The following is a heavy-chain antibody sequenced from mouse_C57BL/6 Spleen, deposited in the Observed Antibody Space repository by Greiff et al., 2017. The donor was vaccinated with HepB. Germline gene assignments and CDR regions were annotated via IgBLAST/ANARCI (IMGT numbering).Heavy chain of an antibody. CDR1: GYTFTSYG. D-gene: IGHD3-2*02. CDR3: ARREDSSGSLYCDY. V-gene: IGHV1-81*01. CDR2: IYPRSGNT. J-gene: IGHJ2*01. Sequence: VQLQQSGAELARPGASVKLSCKASGYTFTSYGISWVKQRTGQGLEWIGEIYPRSGNTYYNEKFKGKATLTADKSSSTAYMELRSLTSEDSAVYFCARREDSSGSLYCDYWGQGTTLTGSS.